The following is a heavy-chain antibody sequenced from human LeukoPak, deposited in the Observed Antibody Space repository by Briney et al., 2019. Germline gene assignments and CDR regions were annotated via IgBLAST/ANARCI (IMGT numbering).Heavy chain of an antibody. Sequence: GGSLRLSCAASGFTFSSYGMHWVRQAPGKGLEWVAVISYDGSNKYYAASVTGRFTISRDNSKNTLYLQMNRLRAEDTAVYYCAKDLGVRSLEWLLIYWGQGTLVTVSS. J-gene: IGHJ4*02. CDR3: AKDLGVRSLEWLLIY. CDR2: ISYDGSNK. CDR1: GFTFSSYG. V-gene: IGHV3-30*18. D-gene: IGHD3-3*01.